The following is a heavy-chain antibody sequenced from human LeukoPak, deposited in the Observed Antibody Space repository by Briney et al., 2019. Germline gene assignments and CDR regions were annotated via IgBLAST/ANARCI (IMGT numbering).Heavy chain of an antibody. CDR1: GFTFSSYG. D-gene: IGHD3-10*01. CDR2: IWYDGSNK. J-gene: IGHJ6*02. V-gene: IGHV3-33*01. Sequence: GGSLRLSCAASGFTFSSYGMHWVRQAPGKGLEWVAVIWYDGSNKYYADSVKGRFTISRDNSKNTLYLQMNSLRAEDTAVYYCARPMVRGVMRYYYGMDVWGQGTTVTVSS. CDR3: ARPMVRGVMRYYYGMDV.